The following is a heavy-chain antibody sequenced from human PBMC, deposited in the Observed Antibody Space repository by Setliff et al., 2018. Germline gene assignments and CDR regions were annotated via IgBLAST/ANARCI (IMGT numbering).Heavy chain of an antibody. CDR3: ARGQGHYYDSSGCLDY. CDR1: GYTFTGYY. V-gene: IGHV1-2*02. D-gene: IGHD3-22*01. Sequence: ASVKVSCKASGYTFTGYYMHWVRQAPGQGLEWMGWINPNTGGTNYAQKFQGRVTMTRDTSISTAYMELSRLRSGDTAVYYCARGQGHYYDSSGCLDYWGQGTLVTVSS. CDR2: INPNTGGT. J-gene: IGHJ4*02.